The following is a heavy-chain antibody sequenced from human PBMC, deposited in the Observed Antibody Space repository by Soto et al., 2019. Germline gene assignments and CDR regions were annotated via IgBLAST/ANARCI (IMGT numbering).Heavy chain of an antibody. D-gene: IGHD6-19*01. CDR1: GLTFSTYA. CDR2: ISATGGTI. V-gene: IGHV3-23*01. J-gene: IGHJ4*02. CDR3: AKDSTSIYSSALE. Sequence: EVHLLESGGGLVQPGGSLRLSCAASGLTFSTYAMSWVRQAPGKELEWVSSISATGGTIYYADSVKGRFTISRDNSKNALYLQMNSLRAEDTAVYYCAKDSTSIYSSALEWGQGTLVTVSS.